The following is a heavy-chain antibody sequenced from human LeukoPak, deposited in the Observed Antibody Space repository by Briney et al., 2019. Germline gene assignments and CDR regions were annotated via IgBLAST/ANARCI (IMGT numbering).Heavy chain of an antibody. CDR1: GFSVSNNY. CDR2: ISDGGTT. V-gene: IGHV3-53*01. D-gene: IGHD3-3*01. CDR3: ARDAGRSGCAH. Sequence: PGGSLRLSCAASGFSVSNNYMSWVRQAPGKGLEWVSVISDGGTTYYTDSVKGRFTNSRDDSKNTLYLHMSGLKADDTAMYYCARDAGRSGCAHWGQGTLVTVSS. J-gene: IGHJ4*02.